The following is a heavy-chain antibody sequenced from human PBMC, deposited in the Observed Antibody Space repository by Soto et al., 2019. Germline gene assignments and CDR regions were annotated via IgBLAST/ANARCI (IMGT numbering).Heavy chain of an antibody. CDR3: AGGLYDILTESEENDAFDI. D-gene: IGHD3-9*01. J-gene: IGHJ3*02. CDR1: GGSISSYY. V-gene: IGHV4-59*01. CDR2: IYYSGST. Sequence: SETLSLTCTVSGGSISSYYWSWIRQPPGKGLEWIGYIYYSGSTNYNPSLKSRVTISVDTSKNQFSLKLSSVTAADTAVYYCAGGLYDILTESEENDAFDIWGQGTMVTVSS.